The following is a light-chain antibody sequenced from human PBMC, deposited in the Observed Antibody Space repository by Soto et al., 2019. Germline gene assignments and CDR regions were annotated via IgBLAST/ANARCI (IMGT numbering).Light chain of an antibody. J-gene: IGLJ1*01. V-gene: IGLV2-14*01. CDR2: EVR. Sequence: QSVVTQPASVSRSPGQSITISCTGTSSDVGDYNYVSWYQHHPGKAPKLIIYEVRNRPSGVPNRFSGAKSGNTASLTISGLQAEDEADYYCSSYRTGSAFYVFGSGTKLTVL. CDR1: SSDVGDYNY. CDR3: SSYRTGSAFYV.